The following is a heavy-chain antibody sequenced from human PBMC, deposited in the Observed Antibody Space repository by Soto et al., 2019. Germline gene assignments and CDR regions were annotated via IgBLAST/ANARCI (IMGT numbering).Heavy chain of an antibody. CDR2: ISYDGSNK. CDR1: GFTFSSYG. CDR3: AKDPGGSYYLYAFDI. D-gene: IGHD1-26*01. V-gene: IGHV3-30*18. Sequence: XGSLRLSCAASGFTFSSYGMPWVRQAPGKGLEWVAVISYDGSNKYYADSVKGRFTISRDNSKNTLYLQMNSLRAQDTAVYYCAKDPGGSYYLYAFDIWGQGTMVTVSS. J-gene: IGHJ3*02.